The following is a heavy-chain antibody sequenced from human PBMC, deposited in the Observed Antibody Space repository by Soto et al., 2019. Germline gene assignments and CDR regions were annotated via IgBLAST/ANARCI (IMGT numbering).Heavy chain of an antibody. V-gene: IGHV4-34*01. J-gene: IGHJ6*02. D-gene: IGHD4-17*01. Sequence: SETLSLTCAVYGGSFSGYYWSWIRQPPGKGLEWIGEINHSGSTNYNPSLKSRVTISVDTSKNQFSLKLSSVTAADTAVYYCARGTVTTVRSWGYYYGMDVWGQGTTVTVSS. CDR3: ARGTVTTVRSWGYYYGMDV. CDR2: INHSGST. CDR1: GGSFSGYY.